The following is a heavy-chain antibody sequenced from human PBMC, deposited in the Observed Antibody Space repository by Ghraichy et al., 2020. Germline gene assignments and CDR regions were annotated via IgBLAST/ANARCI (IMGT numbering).Heavy chain of an antibody. J-gene: IGHJ4*02. V-gene: IGHV4-59*08. CDR2: IYYSGST. CDR1: GGSISSYY. CDR3: ARRGYSSCWYGPEEYYFDY. D-gene: IGHD6-19*01. Sequence: SQTLSLTCTVSGGSISSYYWSWIRQPPGKGLEWIGYIYYSGSTNYNPSLKSRVTISVDTSKNQFSLKLSSVTAADTAVYYCARRGYSSCWYGPEEYYFDYWGQGTLVTVSS.